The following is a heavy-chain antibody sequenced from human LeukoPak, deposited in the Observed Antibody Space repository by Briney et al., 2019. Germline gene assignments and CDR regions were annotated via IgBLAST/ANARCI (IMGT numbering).Heavy chain of an antibody. D-gene: IGHD6-19*01. Sequence: SETLSLTCAVYGGSFSGYYWSWIRQPPGKGLEWIGEINHSGSTNYNPSLKSRVTISVDTSKNQFSLKLSSVTAADTAVYYCARLSSGWYAEGDYWGQGTLVTVSS. CDR2: INHSGST. V-gene: IGHV4-34*01. CDR3: ARLSSGWYAEGDY. J-gene: IGHJ4*02. CDR1: GGSFSGYY.